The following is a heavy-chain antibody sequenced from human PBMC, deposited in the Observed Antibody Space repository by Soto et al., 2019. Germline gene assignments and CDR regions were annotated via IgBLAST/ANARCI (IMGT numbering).Heavy chain of an antibody. J-gene: IGHJ6*02. V-gene: IGHV3-23*01. CDR2: ISGSGGST. CDR3: ANDHWYCSGGSCNYYYYYGMDV. CDR1: GFTFSSYA. D-gene: IGHD2-15*01. Sequence: GGSLRLSCAASGFTFSSYAMSWVRQAPGKGLEWVSAISGSGGSTYYADSVKGRFTISRDNSKNTLYLQMNSLRAEDTAVYYCANDHWYCSGGSCNYYYYYGMDVWGQGTTVTVSS.